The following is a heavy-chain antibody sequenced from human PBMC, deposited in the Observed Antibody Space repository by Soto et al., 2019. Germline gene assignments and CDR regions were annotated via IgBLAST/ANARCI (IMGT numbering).Heavy chain of an antibody. Sequence: ASVKVSCKASGGTFSSYAISWVRQAPGQGLEWMGGIIPILGTANYAQKFQGRVTMTTGTSTSTAYMELRSLRSDDTAVYYCARDLKQYVDYGATNWFDPWGPGTLVTVSS. CDR2: IIPILGTA. D-gene: IGHD4-17*01. V-gene: IGHV1-69*10. J-gene: IGHJ5*02. CDR3: ARDLKQYVDYGATNWFDP. CDR1: GGTFSSYA.